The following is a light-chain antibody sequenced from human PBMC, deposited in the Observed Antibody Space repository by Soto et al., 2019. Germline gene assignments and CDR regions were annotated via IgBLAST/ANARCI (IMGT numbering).Light chain of an antibody. Sequence: EIVLTQSPGTLSLSPGERATLSCRASQSVSSSYLAWYQQKPGQAPRFPIYGASSRATGIPDRFSGSGSETDFTLTISGLEPEDFAVYYCQQYNNWPPITFGQGTRLEIK. CDR3: QQYNNWPPIT. CDR1: QSVSSSY. J-gene: IGKJ5*01. V-gene: IGKV3-20*01. CDR2: GAS.